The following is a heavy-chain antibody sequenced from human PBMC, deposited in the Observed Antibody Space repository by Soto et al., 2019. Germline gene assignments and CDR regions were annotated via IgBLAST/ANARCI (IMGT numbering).Heavy chain of an antibody. Sequence: KPSETLSLTCTVSGGSISSYYWSWIRQPPGKGLEWIGYSFHSGSANYNPSLQGRVAISVDTAKSQFSLKLTSMTAADTAVYYCARVVDYDALTGHFRAAGSSDPWGQGPPVTLSS. D-gene: IGHD3-9*01. J-gene: IGHJ5*02. CDR2: SFHSGSA. V-gene: IGHV4-59*01. CDR1: GGSISSYY. CDR3: ARVVDYDALTGHFRAAGSSDP.